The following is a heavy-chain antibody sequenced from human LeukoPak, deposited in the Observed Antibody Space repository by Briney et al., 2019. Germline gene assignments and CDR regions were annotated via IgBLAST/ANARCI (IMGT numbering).Heavy chain of an antibody. CDR1: GYTFTSYG. V-gene: IGHV1-18*01. D-gene: IGHD1-26*01. CDR2: ISAYNGNT. Sequence: ASVKVSCKASGYTFTSYGISWVRQAPGQGLEWMGWISAYNGNTNYAQKLQGRVTMTTDTSTGTAYMELRSLRSDDTAVYYCAREGWELLRNDAFDIWGQGTMVTVSS. J-gene: IGHJ3*02. CDR3: AREGWELLRNDAFDI.